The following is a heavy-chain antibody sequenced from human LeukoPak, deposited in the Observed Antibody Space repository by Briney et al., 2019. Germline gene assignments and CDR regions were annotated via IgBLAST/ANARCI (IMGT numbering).Heavy chain of an antibody. CDR1: GFTFSSYE. CDR2: ISSSGSTI. J-gene: IGHJ4*02. Sequence: GGSLRLSCAASGFTFSSYEMNWVRQAPGKGLEWVSYISSSGSTIYYADSVKGRFTISRDNAKNSLYLQMNSLRAEDTAVYYCGRFGAPSYYDILTGLREGYYFDYWGQGTLVTVSS. D-gene: IGHD3-9*01. CDR3: GRFGAPSYYDILTGLREGYYFDY. V-gene: IGHV3-48*03.